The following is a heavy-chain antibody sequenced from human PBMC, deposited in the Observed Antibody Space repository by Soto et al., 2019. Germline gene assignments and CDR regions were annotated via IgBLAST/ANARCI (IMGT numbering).Heavy chain of an antibody. J-gene: IGHJ4*02. CDR2: IYYSGST. CDR1: GGSISRSSYH. CDR3: ARATYGEEQYYFDY. V-gene: IGHV4-39*01. Sequence: QLQLQESGPGLVKPSETLSLTCTVSGGSISRSSYHWGWIRQPPGKGLEWIGSIYYSGSTYYNPSLKSRVTISVDTSKNQFSLKLSSVTAADTAVYYCARATYGEEQYYFDYWGQGTLVTVSS. D-gene: IGHD4-17*01.